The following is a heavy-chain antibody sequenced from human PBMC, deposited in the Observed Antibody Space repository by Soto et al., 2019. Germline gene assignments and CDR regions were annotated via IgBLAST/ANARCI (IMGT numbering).Heavy chain of an antibody. CDR2: IWYDGGNK. Sequence: PVGSLRLSCAASGFTFDTYVMHWVRQAPGRGLEWVALIWYDGGNKYYVDSVKGRFTISRDNSKNTLYLQMNSLRAEDTAVYYCARGARDFDYWGRGTLVTVSS. V-gene: IGHV3-33*01. J-gene: IGHJ4*02. CDR3: ARGARDFDY. D-gene: IGHD3-16*01. CDR1: GFTFDTYV.